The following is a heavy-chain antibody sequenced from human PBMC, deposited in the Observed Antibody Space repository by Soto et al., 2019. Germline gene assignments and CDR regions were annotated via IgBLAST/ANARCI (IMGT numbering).Heavy chain of an antibody. CDR1: GGSISSGGYY. CDR3: ARAAAAGTDFDY. D-gene: IGHD6-13*01. Sequence: PSETLSLTCTVSGGSISSGGYYWSWIRQHPGKGLEWIGYIYYSGSTYYNPSLKSRVTISVGTSKNQFPLKLSSVTAADTAVYYCARAAAAGTDFDYWGQGTLVTVSS. J-gene: IGHJ4*02. CDR2: IYYSGST. V-gene: IGHV4-31*03.